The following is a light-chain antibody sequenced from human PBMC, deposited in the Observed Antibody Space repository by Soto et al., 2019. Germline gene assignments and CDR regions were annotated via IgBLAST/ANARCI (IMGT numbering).Light chain of an antibody. CDR2: KAS. Sequence: DIQMTQSPSTLSASVRDRVTITCRASQSISGWLAWYQQNPGKAPKLLIYKASTLESGVPSRFSGSGSGTEFTLTISSLQPDDFATYYCQQYNNYGSWTFGQGTKVEIK. CDR1: QSISGW. J-gene: IGKJ1*01. V-gene: IGKV1-5*03. CDR3: QQYNNYGSWT.